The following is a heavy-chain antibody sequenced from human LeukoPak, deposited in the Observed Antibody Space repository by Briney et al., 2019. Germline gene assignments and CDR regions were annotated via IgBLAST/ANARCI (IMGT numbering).Heavy chain of an antibody. CDR1: GFTFADYA. J-gene: IGHJ4*02. CDR3: AKVNNYDILTGYYDY. D-gene: IGHD3-9*01. Sequence: PGRSLRLSCVASGFTFADYAIHWVRQVPGKGLEWVSGISWNSGSIGYADSVKGRFTISRDNAKNSLYLQMNSLRAEDTALYYCAKVNNYDILTGYYDYWGQGTLVTVSS. CDR2: ISWNSGSI. V-gene: IGHV3-9*01.